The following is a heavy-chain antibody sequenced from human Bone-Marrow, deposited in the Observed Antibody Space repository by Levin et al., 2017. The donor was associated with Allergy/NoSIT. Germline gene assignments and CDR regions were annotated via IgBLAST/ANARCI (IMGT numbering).Heavy chain of an antibody. J-gene: IGHJ6*02. D-gene: IGHD1-7*01. CDR2: ISGSGGTT. CDR3: ARERITGTTWGGIYGMDV. Sequence: GGSLRLSCSASGFTFYSYAMNWVRQAPGKGLEWVSSISGSGGTTYYADSVKGRFTISRDNSRNTLYLAMNILRAEDTAVYYCARERITGTTWGGIYGMDVWGQGTTVTVSS. CDR1: GFTFYSYA. V-gene: IGHV3-23*01.